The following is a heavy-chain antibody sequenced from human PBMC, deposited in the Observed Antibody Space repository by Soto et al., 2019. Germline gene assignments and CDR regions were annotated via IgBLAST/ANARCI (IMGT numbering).Heavy chain of an antibody. J-gene: IGHJ6*02. CDR3: ASDLSGRADV. D-gene: IGHD3-10*01. V-gene: IGHV3-74*01. CDR2: MNEDGGTT. CDR1: GFTFSSYW. Sequence: GVLRLSCAASGFTFSSYWMHWVRQAPGKGLVWVSRMNEDGGTTDYADSVKGRFTISRDNAKNTLYLQMNSLRVEDTAVYYCASDLSGRADVWGQGTTGGVSS.